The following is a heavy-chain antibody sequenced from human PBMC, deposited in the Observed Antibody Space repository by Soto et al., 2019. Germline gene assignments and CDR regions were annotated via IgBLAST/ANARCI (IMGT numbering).Heavy chain of an antibody. CDR1: GGSISSSSYY. D-gene: IGHD5-18*01. CDR2: IYYSGST. CDR3: ARTLIGSGFGPLDY. V-gene: IGHV4-39*01. Sequence: SETLSLTCTVSGGSISSSSYYWGWIRQPPGKGLEWIGSIYYSGSTYYNPSLKSRVTISVDTSKNQFSLKLSSVTAADTAVYYCARTLIGSGFGPLDYWGQGTPVTVSS. J-gene: IGHJ4*02.